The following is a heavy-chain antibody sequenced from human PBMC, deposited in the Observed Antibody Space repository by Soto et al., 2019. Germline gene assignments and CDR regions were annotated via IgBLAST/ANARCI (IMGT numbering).Heavy chain of an antibody. CDR3: ARGLFTMVRGYGYGMDV. D-gene: IGHD3-10*01. CDR1: GFTFGDYA. V-gene: IGHV3-48*02. J-gene: IGHJ6*02. Sequence: PGGSLRLSCTASGFTFGDYAMSWFRQAPGKGLEWVSYISSSSSTIYYADSVKGRFTISRDNAKNSLYLQMNSLRDEDTAVYYCARGLFTMVRGYGYGMDVWGQGTTVTVS. CDR2: ISSSSSTI.